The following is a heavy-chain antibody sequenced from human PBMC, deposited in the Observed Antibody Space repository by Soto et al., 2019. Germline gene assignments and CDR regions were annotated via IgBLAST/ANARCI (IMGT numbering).Heavy chain of an antibody. D-gene: IGHD2-2*01. Sequence: SETLSLTCAVYGGSFSGYYWSWIRQPPGKGLEWIGEINHSGSTNYNPSLKSRVTISVDTSKNQFSLKLSSVTAADTAVYYCARGLVVVPAAINLSFDPWGQGTLVTVSS. V-gene: IGHV4-34*01. CDR1: GGSFSGYY. J-gene: IGHJ5*02. CDR2: INHSGST. CDR3: ARGLVVVPAAINLSFDP.